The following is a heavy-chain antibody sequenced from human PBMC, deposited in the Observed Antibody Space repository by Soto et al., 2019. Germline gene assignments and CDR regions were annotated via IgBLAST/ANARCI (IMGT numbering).Heavy chain of an antibody. CDR1: GYTFTSYG. V-gene: IGHV1-18*01. CDR2: ISAYNGNT. CDR3: ARDSRIFGVVPNLSMDV. J-gene: IGHJ6*02. Sequence: ASVKVSCKASGYTFTSYGISWVRQAPGQGLEWMGWISAYNGNTNYAQKLQGRVTMTTDTSTSTAYMELRSLRSDDTAVYYCARDSRIFGVVPNLSMDVWGQGTTVTVSS. D-gene: IGHD3-3*02.